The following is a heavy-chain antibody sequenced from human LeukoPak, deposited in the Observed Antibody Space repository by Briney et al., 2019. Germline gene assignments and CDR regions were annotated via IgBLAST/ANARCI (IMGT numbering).Heavy chain of an antibody. V-gene: IGHV3-66*01. J-gene: IGHJ4*02. CDR1: GFTVSSNY. D-gene: IGHD6-13*01. Sequence: GGSLRLSCAASGFTVSSNYMSWVRQAPGKGLEWVSVIYSGGSTYYADSVKGRFTISRDNSKNTLYLQMNSLRAEDTAVYYCARGAFGSTWPYWGQGTLDTVSS. CDR2: IYSGGST. CDR3: ARGAFGSTWPY.